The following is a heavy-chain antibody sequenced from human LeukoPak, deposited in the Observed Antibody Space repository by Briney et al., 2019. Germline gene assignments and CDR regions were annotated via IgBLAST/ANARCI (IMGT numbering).Heavy chain of an antibody. CDR1: GGSISSYY. CDR2: IYCSGST. CDR3: ARRAWAGTREIYFDY. Sequence: SETLSLTCTVSGGSISSYYWSWIRQPPGKGLEWIGYIYCSGSTNYNPSLKSRVTISVDTSKNQFSLKLSSVTAADTAVYYCARRAWAGTREIYFDYWGQGTLVTVSS. V-gene: IGHV4-59*08. J-gene: IGHJ4*02. D-gene: IGHD6-19*01.